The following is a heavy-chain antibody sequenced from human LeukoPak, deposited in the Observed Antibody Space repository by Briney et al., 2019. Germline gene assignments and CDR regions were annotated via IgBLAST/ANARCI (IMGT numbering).Heavy chain of an antibody. J-gene: IGHJ4*02. CDR2: INHSGST. V-gene: IGHV4-34*01. CDR3: ARGGYYYGSGSYYPPSYYFDY. CDR1: GGSFSGYY. D-gene: IGHD3-10*01. Sequence: SETLSLTCAVYGGSFSGYYWSWIRQPPGKGREWSGEINHSGSTNYNPSLKSRVTISVDTSKNQFSLKLSSVTAADTAVYYCARGGYYYGSGSYYPPSYYFDYWGQGTLVTVSS.